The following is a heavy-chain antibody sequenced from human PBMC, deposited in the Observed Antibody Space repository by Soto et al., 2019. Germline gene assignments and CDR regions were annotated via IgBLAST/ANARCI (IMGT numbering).Heavy chain of an antibody. CDR1: GYRFTSYW. D-gene: IGHD6-13*01. J-gene: IGHJ2*01. V-gene: IGHV5-51*01. CDR3: TKAAERTVHRYLRRYCGNWY. CDR2: IYSEDSET. Sequence: GESLRISCKGSGYRFTSYWIGLVRQLPGKDLEWIGIIYSEDSETRYSPSFQGLLTISVDKSISTAYLQCNSQQASDTTTDYSTKAAERTVHRYLRRYCGNWY.